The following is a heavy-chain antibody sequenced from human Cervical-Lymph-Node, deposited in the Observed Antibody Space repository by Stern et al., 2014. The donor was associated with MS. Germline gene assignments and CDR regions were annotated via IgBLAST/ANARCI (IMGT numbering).Heavy chain of an antibody. D-gene: IGHD3-22*01. V-gene: IGHV4-31*03. CDR1: GGSISSGDFY. CDR2: IYHSGSS. J-gene: IGHJ4*02. CDR3: AKTGDDYDREGAFDF. Sequence: QVQLQESGPGLVKPSQTLSLTCTVSGGSISSGDFYWNWVRQHPGKGLEWIGYIYHSGSSYYNPSLRSRVSISLDTSNNQFSLKLTSVTAADTAVYYCAKTGDDYDREGAFDFWGQGSLVTVSS.